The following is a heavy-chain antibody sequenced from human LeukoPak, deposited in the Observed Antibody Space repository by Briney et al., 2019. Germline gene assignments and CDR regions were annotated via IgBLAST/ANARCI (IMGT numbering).Heavy chain of an antibody. CDR2: MNLNSGYT. CDR1: GYTFTSYD. V-gene: IGHV1-8*01. CDR3: ARNYLGLSY. J-gene: IGHJ4*02. Sequence: ASVKVSCKASGYTFTSYDIIWVRQATGQGLEWMGWMNLNSGYTGSAQKFQGRVTMTSDTSISTAYMDLSSLRSADTAVYYCARNYLGLSYWGQGTLVTVSS. D-gene: IGHD7-27*01.